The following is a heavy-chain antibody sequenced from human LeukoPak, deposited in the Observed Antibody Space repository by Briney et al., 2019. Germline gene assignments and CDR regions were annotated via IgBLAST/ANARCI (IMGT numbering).Heavy chain of an antibody. J-gene: IGHJ4*02. CDR3: AKWGYCSSTSCYPYFDH. CDR1: GFTFSSYA. D-gene: IGHD2-2*01. CDR2: ISGSGGST. V-gene: IGHV3-23*01. Sequence: PGGSLRLSCAASGFTFSSYAMSWVRQAPGKGLEWVSAISGSGGSTYYADSVKGRFTISRDNSKNTLYLQMNSLRAEDTAVYYCAKWGYCSSTSCYPYFDHWGQGTLVTVSS.